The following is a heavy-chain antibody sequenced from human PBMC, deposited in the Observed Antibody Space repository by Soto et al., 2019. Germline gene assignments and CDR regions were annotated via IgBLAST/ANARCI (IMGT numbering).Heavy chain of an antibody. CDR3: ARDRLGYCSSTSCGNGMAV. CDR2: ISAYNGNT. D-gene: IGHD2-2*01. J-gene: IGHJ6*02. Sequence: ASVKVSCQASGYTFTSYGISWVRQAPGQGLEWMGWISAYNGNTNYAQKLQGRVTMTTDTSTSTAYMELRSLRSDDTAVYYCARDRLGYCSSTSCGNGMAVWGQGTTATAP. CDR1: GYTFTSYG. V-gene: IGHV1-18*04.